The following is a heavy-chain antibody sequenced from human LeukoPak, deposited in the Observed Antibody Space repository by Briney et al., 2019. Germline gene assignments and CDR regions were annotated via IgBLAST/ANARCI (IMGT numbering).Heavy chain of an antibody. CDR3: TRVLLVGATPPDY. V-gene: IGHV3-49*03. CDR1: GFTFGDYA. D-gene: IGHD1-26*01. Sequence: PGGSLRLSCTASGFTFGDYAMSWLRQAPGKGLEWVGFIRSKAYGGTTEYAASAKGRFTISRDDSKSIAYLQMNSLKTEDTAVYYCTRVLLVGATPPDYWGQGTLVTVSS. CDR2: IRSKAYGGTT. J-gene: IGHJ4*02.